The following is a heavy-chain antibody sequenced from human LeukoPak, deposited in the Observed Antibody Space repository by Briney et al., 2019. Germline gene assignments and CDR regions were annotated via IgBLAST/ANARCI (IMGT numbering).Heavy chain of an antibody. CDR2: ISSSSSTI. V-gene: IGHV3-48*01. J-gene: IGHJ4*02. D-gene: IGHD3-10*01. CDR1: GFTFSSYS. CDR3: ARDLDYYGSGRPDY. Sequence: GGSLRLSCAASGFTFSSYSMNWVRQAPGKGLEWVSYISSSSSTIYYADSVKGRFTISRDNAKNSLYLQMNSLRAEDTAVYYCARDLDYYGSGRPDYWGQGTLVTVSS.